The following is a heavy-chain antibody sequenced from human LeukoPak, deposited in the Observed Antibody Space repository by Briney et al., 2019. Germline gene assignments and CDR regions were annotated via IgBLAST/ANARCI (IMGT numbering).Heavy chain of an antibody. CDR2: IKYDGSEY. V-gene: IGHV3-7*01. J-gene: IGHJ4*02. Sequence: GGSLRLSCAASGFTFSNSWMSWVRQAPGKGLEWVANIKYDGSEYYYVDSVKGRFTISRDNAKNSLYLQMSSLRSGDTAVYYCARGIDGYYDYWGQGTLVTVSS. D-gene: IGHD3-22*01. CDR3: ARGIDGYYDY. CDR1: GFTFSNSW.